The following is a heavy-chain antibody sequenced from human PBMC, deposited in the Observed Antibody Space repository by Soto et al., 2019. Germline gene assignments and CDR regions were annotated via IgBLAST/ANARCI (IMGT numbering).Heavy chain of an antibody. CDR3: ARRYCASDNCPLFYYFVDL. J-gene: IGHJ6*02. CDR2: IIPVFRPA. V-gene: IGHV1-69*01. Sequence: VQLVQSGAEVKKTGSSVKVSCKASGGTFNKFAFSWVRQAPGQGFEWMGGIIPVFRPANYAQRFRGRITITADEYTSTVYLYLNDLRSDDTAVYYCARRYCASDNCPLFYYFVDLWGLGTTVTVSS. D-gene: IGHD2-21*02. CDR1: GGTFNKFA.